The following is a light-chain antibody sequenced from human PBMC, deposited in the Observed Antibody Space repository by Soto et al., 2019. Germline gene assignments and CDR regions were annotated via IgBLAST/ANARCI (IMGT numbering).Light chain of an antibody. CDR3: AAWDDSLSGPRYV. J-gene: IGLJ1*01. CDR2: RNN. V-gene: IGLV1-47*01. Sequence: QSVLTQPPSASGTPGQRVTISCSRSSSNIGSNYVYWYQQLPGTAPKLLIYRNNQRPSGVPDRFSGSKSGTSASLAISGLRSEDEADYYCAAWDDSLSGPRYVFGTGTKVTVL. CDR1: SSNIGSNY.